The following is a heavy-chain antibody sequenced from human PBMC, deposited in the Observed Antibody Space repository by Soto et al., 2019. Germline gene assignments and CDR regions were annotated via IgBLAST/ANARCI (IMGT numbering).Heavy chain of an antibody. D-gene: IGHD1-26*01. CDR2: ISYDGSSE. CDR3: ARSRNSAVADSFDF. J-gene: IGHJ4*02. V-gene: IGHV3-30*03. Sequence: GGSLRLSCAASGFTFSNYGMHWVRQAPGKGLEWVALISYDGSSEYYADSVKGRFTISRDNSKDTVNLLMNSLRDDDSAMYYCARSRNSAVADSFDFWGQGTLVTVSS. CDR1: GFTFSNYG.